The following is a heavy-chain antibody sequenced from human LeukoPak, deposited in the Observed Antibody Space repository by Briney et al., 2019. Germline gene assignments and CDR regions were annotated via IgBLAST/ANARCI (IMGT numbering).Heavy chain of an antibody. V-gene: IGHV3-21*01. Sequence: GGSLRLSCAASGFTFSSYSMNWVRQAPGKGLEWVSSISSSSSYIYYADSVKGRLTISRDNAKNSLYLQMNSLRAEDTAVYYCARDRGSSSSTGYWGQGTLVTVSS. CDR2: ISSSSSYI. CDR1: GFTFSSYS. J-gene: IGHJ4*02. CDR3: ARDRGSSSSTGY. D-gene: IGHD6-13*01.